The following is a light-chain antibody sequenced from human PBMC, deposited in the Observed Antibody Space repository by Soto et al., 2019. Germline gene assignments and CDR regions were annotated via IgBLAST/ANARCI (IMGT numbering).Light chain of an antibody. CDR1: QSVRNN. Sequence: IMMTQSPATLSVSPGERATLSCRASQSVRNNLAWYQQKPGQAPRLLIYYASTRATGIPARFGGSGSGTEFTLTISSLQSEDFALYYCQQYNNWPPITFGQGTRLEIK. CDR3: QQYNNWPPIT. J-gene: IGKJ5*01. V-gene: IGKV3-15*01. CDR2: YAS.